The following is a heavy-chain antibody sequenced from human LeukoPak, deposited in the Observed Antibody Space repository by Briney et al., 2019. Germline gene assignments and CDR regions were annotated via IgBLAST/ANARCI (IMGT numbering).Heavy chain of an antibody. CDR2: IIPIFGTA. J-gene: IGHJ4*02. CDR3: ARASITGTRVDY. Sequence: ASVKVSCKASGGTFTSYAISWVRQAHGQGLEWMGRIIPIFGTANYAQKFQGRVTITTDESTSTAYMELSSLRSEDTVVYYCARASITGTRVDYWGQGTLVTVSS. CDR1: GGTFTSYA. V-gene: IGHV1-69*05. D-gene: IGHD1-20*01.